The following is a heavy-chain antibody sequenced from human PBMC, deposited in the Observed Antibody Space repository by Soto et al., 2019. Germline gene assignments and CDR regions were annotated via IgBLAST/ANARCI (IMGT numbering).Heavy chain of an antibody. D-gene: IGHD6-19*01. Sequence: EVQLVESGGGLVQPGRSLRLSCAASGFTFDDYAMHWVRQAPGKGLEWVSGISWNSGSIGYADSVKGRFTISRDNAKNSLYLQMNSLRAEDTALYYCAKASLTGQWLFPPHFDYWGQGTLVTVSS. CDR2: ISWNSGSI. CDR1: GFTFDDYA. J-gene: IGHJ4*02. V-gene: IGHV3-9*01. CDR3: AKASLTGQWLFPPHFDY.